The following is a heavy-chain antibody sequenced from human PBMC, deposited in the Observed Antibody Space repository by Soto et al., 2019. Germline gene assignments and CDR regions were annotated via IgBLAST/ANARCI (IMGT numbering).Heavy chain of an antibody. CDR3: TSTGYCSSTSCYDYYQRYGMDV. V-gene: IGHV3-15*07. D-gene: IGHD2-2*01. CDR2: IKSKTDGGTT. Sequence: PGGSLRLSCAASGFTFSNAWMNWVRQAPGKGLEWVGRIKSKTDGGTTDYAAPVKGRFTISRDDSKNTLYLQMNSLKTEDTAVYYCTSTGYCSSTSCYDYYQRYGMDVWGQGTTVTVSS. J-gene: IGHJ6*02. CDR1: GFTFSNAW.